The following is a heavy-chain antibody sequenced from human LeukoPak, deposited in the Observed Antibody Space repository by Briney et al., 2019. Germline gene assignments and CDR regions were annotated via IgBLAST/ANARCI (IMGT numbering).Heavy chain of an antibody. CDR2: INSDGSST. CDR1: GFTFSNYW. V-gene: IGHV3-74*01. J-gene: IGHJ5*02. CDR3: AKVGVIAATGWLDP. D-gene: IGHD2-15*01. Sequence: GGSLRLSCAASGFTFSNYWIHWVRQTPGKGLVWVSRINSDGSSTTYADAVKGRFTISRDNAKNTLYLQMNSLRAEDTAVYYCAKVGVIAATGWLDPWGQGTLVTVSS.